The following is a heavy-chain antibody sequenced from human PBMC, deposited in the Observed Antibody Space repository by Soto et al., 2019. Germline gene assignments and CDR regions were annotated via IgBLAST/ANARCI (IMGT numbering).Heavy chain of an antibody. J-gene: IGHJ3*02. V-gene: IGHV1-18*04. CDR3: ARSRITMVRGLRAFDI. Sequence: ASVKVSCKASGYTFTSYGISWVRQAPGQGLEWMGWISAYNGNTNYAQKLQGRVTMTTDTSTSTAYMELRSLRSDDTAVYYCARSRITMVRGLRAFDIWGQRTIVTVSS. CDR1: GYTFTSYG. CDR2: ISAYNGNT. D-gene: IGHD3-10*01.